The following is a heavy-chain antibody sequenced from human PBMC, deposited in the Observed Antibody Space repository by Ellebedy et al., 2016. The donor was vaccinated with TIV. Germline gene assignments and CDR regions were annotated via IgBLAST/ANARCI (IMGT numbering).Heavy chain of an antibody. J-gene: IGHJ3*01. CDR3: ARFRPHCFTDDCYLNAFEY. Sequence: SETPSLTXAVYGGSSSDYFWSWMRLTTGKGLQWIGEINDSGTTKYTPSLRGRVTISGDTAKNQVSLHLTSVTAADTAVYFCARFRPHCFTDDCYLNAFEYWGHGTAVTVSS. D-gene: IGHD2-21*01. CDR2: INDSGTT. V-gene: IGHV4-34*01. CDR1: GGSSSDYF.